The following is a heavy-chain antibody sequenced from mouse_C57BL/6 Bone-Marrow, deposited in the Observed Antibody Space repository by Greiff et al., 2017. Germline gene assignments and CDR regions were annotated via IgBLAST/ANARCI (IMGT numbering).Heavy chain of an antibody. CDR2: IYPSDSET. Sequence: QMQLQQPGAELVRPGSSVKLSCKASGYTFTSYWMDWVKQSPGQGLEWIGNIYPSDSETQYNQKFTDKASLTVEKSSSTAYMQLSSLTSEDSAVYYCAREFRAMDYWGQGTSVTVSS. V-gene: IGHV1-61*01. CDR3: AREFRAMDY. CDR1: GYTFTSYW. J-gene: IGHJ4*01.